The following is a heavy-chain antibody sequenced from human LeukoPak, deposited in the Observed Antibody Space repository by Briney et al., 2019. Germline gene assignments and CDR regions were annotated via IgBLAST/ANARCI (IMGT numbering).Heavy chain of an antibody. Sequence: PGGSLRLSCAASGFTFSSYGMHWVRRAPGKGLEWVAVISYDGSNKYYADSVKGRFTISRDNSKNTLYLQMNSLRAEDTAVYYCAKTHRIVGASESDYWGQGTLVTVSS. CDR1: GFTFSSYG. CDR3: AKTHRIVGASESDY. J-gene: IGHJ4*02. V-gene: IGHV3-30*18. D-gene: IGHD1-26*01. CDR2: ISYDGSNK.